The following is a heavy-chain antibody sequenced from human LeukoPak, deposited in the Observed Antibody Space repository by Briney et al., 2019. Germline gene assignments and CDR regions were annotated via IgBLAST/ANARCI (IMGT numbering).Heavy chain of an antibody. V-gene: IGHV4-31*03. Sequence: SQTLSLTCTVSGGSISSGGYYWSWIRQHPGKGLEWIGYIYYSGSTYYNPSLKSRVTISVDTSKNQFSLKLSSVAAADTAVYYCARTYDRTILDYWGQGTLVTVSS. J-gene: IGHJ4*02. CDR3: ARTYDRTILDY. D-gene: IGHD3-22*01. CDR2: IYYSGST. CDR1: GGSISSGGYY.